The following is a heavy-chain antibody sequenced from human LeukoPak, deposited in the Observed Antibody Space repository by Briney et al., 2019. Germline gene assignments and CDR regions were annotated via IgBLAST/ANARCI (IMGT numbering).Heavy chain of an antibody. CDR3: AKNGDRGAYCTGGTCYPYFYYYMDV. D-gene: IGHD2-15*01. CDR2: ISSTGGTT. Sequence: GGSLRLSCAASGITFSSYGMSWVRQAPGKGLEWVSSISSTGGTTYYADSVKGRFTISRDNPKNTLYLQMNSLRAEDTAIYYCAKNGDRGAYCTGGTCYPYFYYYMDVWGKGTTVTI. CDR1: GITFSSYG. V-gene: IGHV3-23*01. J-gene: IGHJ6*03.